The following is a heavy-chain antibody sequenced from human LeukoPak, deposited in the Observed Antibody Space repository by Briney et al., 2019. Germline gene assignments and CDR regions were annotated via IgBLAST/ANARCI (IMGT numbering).Heavy chain of an antibody. Sequence: PSETLSLTCTVSGGSISSYYWSWIRQPPGKGLEWIGYIYYSGSTNYNPSLKSRVTISVDTSKNQFSLKLSSVTAADTAVYYCARVDPDSSSTLEIFDYWGQGTLVTVSS. J-gene: IGHJ4*02. D-gene: IGHD6-6*01. V-gene: IGHV4-59*01. CDR3: ARVDPDSSSTLEIFDY. CDR1: GGSISSYY. CDR2: IYYSGST.